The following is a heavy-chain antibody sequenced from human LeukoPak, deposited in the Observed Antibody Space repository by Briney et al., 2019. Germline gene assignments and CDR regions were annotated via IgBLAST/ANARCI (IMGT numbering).Heavy chain of an antibody. CDR2: MNPNSGNT. J-gene: IGHJ4*02. D-gene: IGHD3-22*01. CDR1: GYTFTSYD. V-gene: IGHV1-8*01. Sequence: ASVKVSCKASGYTFTSYDINWVRQATGQGLEWMGWMNPNSGNTGYAQKFQGRVTMTRNTSISTAYMELSSLRSEDTAVYYCASVYYYDSSGYSSFDYWGQGTLVTVSS. CDR3: ASVYYYDSSGYSSFDY.